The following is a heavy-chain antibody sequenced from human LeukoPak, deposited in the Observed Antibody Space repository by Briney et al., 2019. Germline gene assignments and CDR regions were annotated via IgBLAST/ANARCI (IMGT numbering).Heavy chain of an antibody. CDR2: ISSSSSYI. Sequence: GGSLRLSCAASGFTFSSYSMNWVRQAPGKGLGWVSSISSSSSYIYYADSVKGRFTISRDNAKNSLYLQMNSLRAEDTAVYYCARDKGGWFSGSDYWGQGTLVTVSS. J-gene: IGHJ4*02. V-gene: IGHV3-21*01. D-gene: IGHD6-19*01. CDR3: ARDKGGWFSGSDY. CDR1: GFTFSSYS.